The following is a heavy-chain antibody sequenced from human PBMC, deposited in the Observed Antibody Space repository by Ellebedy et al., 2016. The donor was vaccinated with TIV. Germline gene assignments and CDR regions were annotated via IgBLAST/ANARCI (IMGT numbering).Heavy chain of an antibody. V-gene: IGHV1-8*01. CDR3: ARVSNGNTVVDY. J-gene: IGHJ4*02. CDR2: MNPNSGDT. CDR1: GYSFSRYD. D-gene: IGHD2-21*01. Sequence: AASVKVSCKASGYSFSRYDINWVRQATGQGLEWMGWMNPNSGDTGSAQKFQGRVIMTRSTSTGTAYLELRSLRSEDTAVYYCARVSNGNTVVDYWGQGTLVTVSS.